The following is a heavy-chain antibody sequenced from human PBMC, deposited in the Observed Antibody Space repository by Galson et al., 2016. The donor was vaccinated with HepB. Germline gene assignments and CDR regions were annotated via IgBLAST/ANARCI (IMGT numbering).Heavy chain of an antibody. J-gene: IGHJ4*01. CDR1: GYSFTSFW. V-gene: IGHV5-51*04. Sequence: QSGAEVKKPGESLKLSCKASGYSFTSFWIGWVRQMPGKGLEWLGIIYPIDSDTNYSPSFKGQVTISVDKPISTAYLQWSSLEASDSVMYYCARHERATIDYWGHGTLVTGSS. D-gene: IGHD5-24*01. CDR2: IYPIDSDT. CDR3: ARHERATIDY.